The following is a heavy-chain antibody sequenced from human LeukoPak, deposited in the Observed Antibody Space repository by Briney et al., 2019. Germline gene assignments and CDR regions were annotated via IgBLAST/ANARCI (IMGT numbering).Heavy chain of an antibody. CDR3: ARSGSMVTNWFDP. J-gene: IGHJ5*02. CDR1: GYSFTTHW. CDR2: IYPGDYDT. V-gene: IGHV5-51*03. Sequence: KPGESLKISCQGSGYSFTTHWIAWVRQMPGKGLEWMGIIYPGDYDTRYSPSFQGQVTISADKSISTAYLQWSSLKASDTAMYYCARSGSMVTNWFDPWGQGTLVTVSS. D-gene: IGHD3-10*01.